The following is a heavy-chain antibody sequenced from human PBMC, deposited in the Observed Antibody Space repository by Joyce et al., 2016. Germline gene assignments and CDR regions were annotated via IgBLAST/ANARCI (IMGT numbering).Heavy chain of an antibody. CDR3: ARDPGVGTYGKFDL. D-gene: IGHD3-3*01. Sequence: EVQLVESVGGLVQPGGSLRLSCAASGFTFRNYVMNWVRQGPGKGLGWLSKIGAGGDNFGYAASVSGRFIISRDNVKDSLFLQMNSLRDEDSALYFCARDPGVGTYGKFDLWGQGTRVTVSS. J-gene: IGHJ4*02. V-gene: IGHV3-48*02. CDR2: IGAGGDNF. CDR1: GFTFRNYV.